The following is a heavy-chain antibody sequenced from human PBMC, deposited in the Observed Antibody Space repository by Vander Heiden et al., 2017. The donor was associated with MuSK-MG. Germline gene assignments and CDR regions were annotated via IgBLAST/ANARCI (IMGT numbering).Heavy chain of an antibody. Sequence: EVQLVESGGGLVKPGGSLRLSCAAFGFTFSSYSMNWVRQAPGKGLEWVSYISSSSSYIYYADSVKGRFTISRDNAKNSLYLQMNSLRAEDTAVYYCARDNYYDSSGYYPVDAFDIWGQGTMVTVSS. CDR2: ISSSSSYI. D-gene: IGHD3-22*01. CDR3: ARDNYYDSSGYYPVDAFDI. CDR1: GFTFSSYS. J-gene: IGHJ3*02. V-gene: IGHV3-21*01.